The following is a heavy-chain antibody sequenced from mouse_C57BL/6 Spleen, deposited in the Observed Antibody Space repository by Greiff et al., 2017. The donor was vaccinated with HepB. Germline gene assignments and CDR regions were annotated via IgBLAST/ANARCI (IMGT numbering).Heavy chain of an antibody. D-gene: IGHD1-1*01. CDR3: TRDYYGSSYGGWYFDV. J-gene: IGHJ1*03. Sequence: EVKLQESGEGLVKPGGSLKLSCAASGFTFSSYAMSWVRQTPEKRLEWVAYISSGGDYIYYADTVKGRFTISRDNARNTLYLQMSSLKSEDTAMYYCTRDYYGSSYGGWYFDVWGTGTTVTVSS. V-gene: IGHV5-9-1*02. CDR2: ISSGGDYI. CDR1: GFTFSSYA.